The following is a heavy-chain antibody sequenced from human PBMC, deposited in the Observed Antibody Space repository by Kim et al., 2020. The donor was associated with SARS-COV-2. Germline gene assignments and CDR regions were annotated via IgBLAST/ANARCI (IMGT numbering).Heavy chain of an antibody. D-gene: IGHD6-6*01. J-gene: IGHJ1*01. V-gene: IGHV4-39*01. CDR1: GGSISSSSYY. CDR2: LYYSGRS. CDR3: ASGLAWASSSYFA. Sequence: SETLSLTCTVSGGSISSSSYYWGWIRQPPGKGLEWIAGLYYSGRSYYNPSLKTRLTISVDTSKNQFSLKLSSVTAAEMAVYYCASGLAWASSSYFAWGQG.